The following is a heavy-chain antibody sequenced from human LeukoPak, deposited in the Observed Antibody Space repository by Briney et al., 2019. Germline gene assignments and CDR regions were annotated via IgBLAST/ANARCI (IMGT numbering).Heavy chain of an antibody. J-gene: IGHJ4*02. CDR1: GGSFSRYA. D-gene: IGHD3-22*01. Sequence: ASVKVSCKASGGSFSRYAISWVRQAPGQGLEWMGGIIPIFGTANYAQKFQGRVTITADESTRTAYMELRTLRSEDTAIYYCARGSGETGGYYYVYWGRGTPVTVS. CDR2: IIPIFGTA. CDR3: ARGSGETGGYYYVY. V-gene: IGHV1-69*13.